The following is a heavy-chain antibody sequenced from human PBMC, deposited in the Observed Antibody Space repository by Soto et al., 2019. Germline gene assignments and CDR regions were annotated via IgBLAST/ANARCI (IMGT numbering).Heavy chain of an antibody. CDR3: AKNGLDNSPSAIDS. J-gene: IGHJ4*02. D-gene: IGHD2-8*01. V-gene: IGHV3-74*01. Sequence: GGSLRLSCAASGFTFSSYWMHWVRQAPGKGLVWVSRINPDGSATNYADSVKGRFTISRDNAKNTLYLQMNSLRAEDTALYYCAKNGLDNSPSAIDSWGPGTLVTVSS. CDR2: INPDGSAT. CDR1: GFTFSSYW.